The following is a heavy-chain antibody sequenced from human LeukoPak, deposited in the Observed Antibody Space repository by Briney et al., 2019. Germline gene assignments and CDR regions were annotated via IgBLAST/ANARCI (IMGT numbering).Heavy chain of an antibody. CDR1: GCTFTDND. Sequence: GASVKVSCKASGCTFTDNDINWVRQAPGQGLEWMGWMRPTSGNTEYAQKFQGRVTMTRSTPISTAYMELSSLTSEDTAVYYCARGRVGFDFWGQGTLVTVSS. V-gene: IGHV1-8*01. CDR2: MRPTSGNT. CDR3: ARGRVGFDF. J-gene: IGHJ4*02. D-gene: IGHD1-26*01.